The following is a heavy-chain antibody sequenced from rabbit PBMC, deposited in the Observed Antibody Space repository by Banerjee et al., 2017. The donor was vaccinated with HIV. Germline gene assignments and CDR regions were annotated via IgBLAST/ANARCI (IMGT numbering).Heavy chain of an antibody. CDR3: ARDAGYAGSNL. CDR2: INTSSGNT. J-gene: IGHJ4*01. Sequence: QEQLAESGGDLVTPEGSLTLTCKASGIDFSRYYMSWVRQAPGKGLEWIACINTSSGNTVCATWAKGRFTISRTSSTTVALQMTSLTAADTATYFCARDAGYAGSNLWGQGNLVTV. D-gene: IGHD4-2*01. CDR1: GIDFSRYYM. V-gene: IGHV1S45*01.